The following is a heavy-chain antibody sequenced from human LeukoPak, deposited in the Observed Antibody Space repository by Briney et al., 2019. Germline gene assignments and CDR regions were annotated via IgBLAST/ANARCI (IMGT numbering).Heavy chain of an antibody. D-gene: IGHD3-22*01. CDR2: INPNSGGT. J-gene: IGHJ4*02. CDR1: GYTFTGYY. V-gene: IGHV1-2*02. Sequence: APVKVSCKASGYTFTGYYMHWVRQAPGQGLEWMGWINPNSGGTNYAQKFQGRVTMTRDTSISTAYMELSRLRSDDTAVYYCARTLGIHYDSSGYQNWGQGTLVTVSS. CDR3: ARTLGIHYDSSGYQN.